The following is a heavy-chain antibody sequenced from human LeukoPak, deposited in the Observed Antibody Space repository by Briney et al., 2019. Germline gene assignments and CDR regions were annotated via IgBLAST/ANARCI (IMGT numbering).Heavy chain of an antibody. J-gene: IGHJ3*02. CDR1: GFTFSSYG. Sequence: GGSLRLSCAASGFTFSSYGMHWVRQAPGKGLEWVAFIRYDGSNKYYADSVKGRFTISRDNSKNTLYLQMNSLRAEDTAVYYCASRAGVGSIDAFDIWGQGTMVTVSS. V-gene: IGHV3-30*02. CDR2: IRYDGSNK. D-gene: IGHD2-15*01. CDR3: ASRAGVGSIDAFDI.